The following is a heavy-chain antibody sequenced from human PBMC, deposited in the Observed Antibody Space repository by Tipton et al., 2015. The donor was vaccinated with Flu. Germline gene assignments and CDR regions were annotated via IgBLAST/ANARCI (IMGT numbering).Heavy chain of an antibody. CDR2: IYTSGST. Sequence: TLSLTCTVSDGSISSYYWSWIRQPAGKGLEWIGRIYTSGSTNYNPSLKSRVTMSVDTSKNQFSLKLSSVTAADTAVYYCARDKEFWPYNGNNWFDPWGQGTLVTVSS. J-gene: IGHJ5*02. CDR1: DGSISSYY. V-gene: IGHV4-4*07. CDR3: ARDKEFWPYNGNNWFDP. D-gene: IGHD1-14*01.